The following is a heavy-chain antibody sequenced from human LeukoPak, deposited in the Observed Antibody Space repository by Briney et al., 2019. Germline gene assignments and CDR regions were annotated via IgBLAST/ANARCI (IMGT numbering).Heavy chain of an antibody. CDR1: GYTFTSYG. CDR2: ISAYNGNT. CDR3: ASNRYSILRYGTSYYYGMDV. Sequence: ASVTVSCKASGYTFTSYGISWVRPAPGQGLEWMGWISAYNGNTNYAQKLQGRVTMTTDTSTSTAYMELRSLRSDDTAVYYCASNRYSILRYGTSYYYGMDVWGQGTTVTVSS. V-gene: IGHV1-18*01. J-gene: IGHJ6*02. D-gene: IGHD4-11*01.